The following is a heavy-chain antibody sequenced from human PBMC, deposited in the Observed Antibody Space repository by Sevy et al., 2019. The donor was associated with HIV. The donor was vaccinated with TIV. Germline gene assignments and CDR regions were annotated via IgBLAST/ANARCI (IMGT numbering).Heavy chain of an antibody. D-gene: IGHD4-17*01. CDR3: TRGRRVYADYGVDY. CDR2: IRSEVYGGTT. Sequence: GGSLRLSCTASGFTLGEYSLSWFRQAPGKGLEWVGFIRSEVYGGTTEYAASVKGRFTISRDDSKSIAYLQMSSLKTEDTAVYYCTRGRRVYADYGVDYWGQGTLVTVSS. CDR1: GFTLGEYS. V-gene: IGHV3-49*03. J-gene: IGHJ4*02.